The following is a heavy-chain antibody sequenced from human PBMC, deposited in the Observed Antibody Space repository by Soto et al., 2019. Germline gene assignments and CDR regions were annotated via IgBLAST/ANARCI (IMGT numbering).Heavy chain of an antibody. CDR1: GFSFSTYG. Sequence: QVHLVESGGGVVQPGRSLRLSCAASGFSFSTYGMHWVRQAPGKGLEWVAFISNDGSNKYYADSVKGRFTISRDNSKNTLFLQMNSLRAEETAVYYCAKRFGNYWAFDYWGQGTLVTVSS. CDR3: AKRFGNYWAFDY. CDR2: ISNDGSNK. J-gene: IGHJ4*02. V-gene: IGHV3-30*18. D-gene: IGHD1-26*01.